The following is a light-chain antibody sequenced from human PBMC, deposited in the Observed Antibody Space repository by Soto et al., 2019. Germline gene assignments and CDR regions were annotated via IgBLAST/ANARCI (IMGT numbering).Light chain of an antibody. CDR3: QKYNSAPHT. CDR1: QGIGIY. V-gene: IGKV1-27*01. CDR2: AAS. Sequence: DIQMTQSPSSLSASLGDRVTITCRASQGIGIYLAWFQQRPGKVPKLLIYAASTLQSGVPARFSGSVSGTDFTLTISSLQPEDVATYYCQKYNSAPHTFGGGTRVEIQ. J-gene: IGKJ4*01.